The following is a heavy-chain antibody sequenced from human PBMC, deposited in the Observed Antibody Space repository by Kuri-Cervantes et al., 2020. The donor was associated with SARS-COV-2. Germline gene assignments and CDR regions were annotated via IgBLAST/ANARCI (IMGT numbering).Heavy chain of an antibody. Sequence: GSLRLSCTVSGGSISSYYWSWIRQPPGRGLEWIGYIYYSGSTNYNPSLKSRVTISVDTSKNQFSLKLSSVTAADTAVYYCARVRIFGVPGFAFDIWGQGTMVTVSS. CDR1: GGSISSYY. J-gene: IGHJ3*02. CDR3: ARVRIFGVPGFAFDI. V-gene: IGHV4-59*01. CDR2: IYYSGST. D-gene: IGHD3-3*01.